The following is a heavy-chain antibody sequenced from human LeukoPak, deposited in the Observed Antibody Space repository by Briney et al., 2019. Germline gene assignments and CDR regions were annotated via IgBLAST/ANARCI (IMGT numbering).Heavy chain of an antibody. CDR1: GGSISSYY. J-gene: IGHJ4*02. D-gene: IGHD2-15*01. CDR2: INHSGST. V-gene: IGHV4-34*01. CDR3: ASSSRYCSGGSCYSMGDY. Sequence: SETLSLTCTVSGGSISSYYWSWIRQPPGKGLEWIGEINHSGSTNYNPSLKSRVTISVDTSKNQFSLKLSSVTAADTAVYYCASSSRYCSGGSCYSMGDYWGQGTLVTVSS.